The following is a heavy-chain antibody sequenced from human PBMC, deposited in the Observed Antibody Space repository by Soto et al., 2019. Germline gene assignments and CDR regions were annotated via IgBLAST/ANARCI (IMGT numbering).Heavy chain of an antibody. V-gene: IGHV1-18*04. Sequence: QVQLVQSGAEVKKPGASVKVSCKASGYTFTSYGISWVRQAPGQGLEWMGWTSAYNGNTNYAQKLQGRVTMTTDTSTSTAYMELRSLRSDDTAVYYCARTDRDFGPGIFYYYYGMDVWGQGTTVTVSS. CDR2: TSAYNGNT. CDR1: GYTFTSYG. D-gene: IGHD3-3*01. J-gene: IGHJ6*02. CDR3: ARTDRDFGPGIFYYYYGMDV.